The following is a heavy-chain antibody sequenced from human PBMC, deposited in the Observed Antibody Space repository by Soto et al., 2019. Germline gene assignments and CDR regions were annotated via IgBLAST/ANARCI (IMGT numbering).Heavy chain of an antibody. CDR3: ARGRRRYVWGSYRSSSDAFDI. Sequence: ASVKVSCKASGGTFSSYASSWVRQAPGQGLEWMGGIIPIFGTANYAQKFQGRVTITADESTSTAYMELSSLRSEDTAVYYCARGRRRYVWGSYRSSSDAFDIWGQGTMVTVSS. V-gene: IGHV1-69*13. CDR1: GGTFSSYA. J-gene: IGHJ3*02. D-gene: IGHD3-16*02. CDR2: IIPIFGTA.